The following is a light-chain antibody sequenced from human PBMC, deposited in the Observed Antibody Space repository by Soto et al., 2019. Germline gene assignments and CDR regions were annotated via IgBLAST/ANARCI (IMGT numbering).Light chain of an antibody. CDR1: RSLVYSDGNAY. J-gene: IGKJ2*01. V-gene: IGKV2-30*01. CDR3: MQGTLWPPYT. CDR2: KVS. Sequence: DVVMTQSPLSLPVTLGQPASISCRSSRSLVYSDGNAYLNWFHQRPGQSPRRLIYKVSYRDLGVSNRFSGRGSATDFTMKISRVEAEDVGIYYCMQGTLWPPYTFGHGTKLEI.